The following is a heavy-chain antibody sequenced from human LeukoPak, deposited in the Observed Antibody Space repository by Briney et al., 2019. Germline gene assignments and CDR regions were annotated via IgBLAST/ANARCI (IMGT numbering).Heavy chain of an antibody. CDR1: GDSFSGYF. D-gene: IGHD1-26*01. V-gene: IGHV4-34*01. J-gene: IGHJ3*02. CDR3: ARKWVHNTLDI. Sequence: PSETLSLTCAVYGDSFSGYFWSWIRQSPGKGLEWFGEVDDRGNIFYNPSLKSQVTISADTSKSQFSLKVRSVSVADTAVYYCARKWVHNTLDIWGQGTMVTVSS. CDR2: VDDRGNI.